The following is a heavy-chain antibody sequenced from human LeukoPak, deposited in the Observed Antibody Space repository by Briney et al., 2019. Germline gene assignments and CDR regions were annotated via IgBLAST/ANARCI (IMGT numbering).Heavy chain of an antibody. CDR3: ARVQARYQLLLGFYFDY. Sequence: PSETLSLTCTVSGGSISSGGYYWSWIRQHPGKGLECIGYIYYSGSTYYNPSLKSRVTISVDTSKNQFSLKLSSVTAADTAVYYCARVQARYQLLLGFYFDYWGQGTLVTVSS. J-gene: IGHJ4*02. CDR2: IYYSGST. D-gene: IGHD2-2*01. V-gene: IGHV4-31*03. CDR1: GGSISSGGYY.